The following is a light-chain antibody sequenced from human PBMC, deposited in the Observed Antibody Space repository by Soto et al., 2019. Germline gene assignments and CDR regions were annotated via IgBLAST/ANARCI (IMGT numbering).Light chain of an antibody. V-gene: IGLV3-25*03. CDR3: QSADSSGTWV. CDR1: ALPKQY. CDR2: KDS. J-gene: IGLJ3*02. Sequence: SYELTQPPSVSVSPGQTARITCSGDALPKQYAYWYQQKPGQAPVLVIYKDSERPSGIPERFSGSSSGTTVTLTISGVQAEYEADYYCQSADSSGTWVFGGGTKVTVL.